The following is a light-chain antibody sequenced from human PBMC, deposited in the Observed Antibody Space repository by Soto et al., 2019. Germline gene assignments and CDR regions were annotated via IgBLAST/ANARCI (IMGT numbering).Light chain of an antibody. J-gene: IGKJ3*01. V-gene: IGKV3-20*01. CDR3: QQYGSSPPGVT. CDR1: QSVSSSY. Sequence: EIVLTQSPGTLSLSPGESATLSCRASQSVSSSYLAWYQQKPGQAPRLLIYGASSRATGIPDRFSGSGSGTDFTLTISRLEPEDFAVYYCQQYGSSPPGVTFGPGTKVDIK. CDR2: GAS.